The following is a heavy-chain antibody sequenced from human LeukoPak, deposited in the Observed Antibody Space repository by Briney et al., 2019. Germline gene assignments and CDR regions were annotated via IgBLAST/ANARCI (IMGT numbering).Heavy chain of an antibody. D-gene: IGHD3-3*01. CDR1: GFTFNNYA. Sequence: GGSLRLSCAASGFTFNNYAMHWVRQAPGKGLEWVSSISDDVATTYYADSVKGRLTTSRDNSKNTLYLQMNSLRAEDTAVYYCAKGYDFWSGLPLVGWGQGTLVTVSS. CDR2: ISDDVATT. J-gene: IGHJ4*02. V-gene: IGHV3-23*01. CDR3: AKGYDFWSGLPLVG.